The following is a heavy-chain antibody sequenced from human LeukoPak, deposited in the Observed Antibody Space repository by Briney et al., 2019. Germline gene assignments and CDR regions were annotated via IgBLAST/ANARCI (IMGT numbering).Heavy chain of an antibody. Sequence: PGGSLRLSCAASGFTFSSFAMSWVRQVPGEGLEWVSGISDSSYSTYYADSVKGRFTISRDNSKNTLSLQMNSLRAEDTAVYYCARGVAKVYQPRTGWFDPWGQGTLVTVSS. J-gene: IGHJ5*02. CDR1: GFTFSSFA. V-gene: IGHV3-23*01. CDR2: ISDSSYST. CDR3: ARGVAKVYQPRTGWFDP. D-gene: IGHD2-2*01.